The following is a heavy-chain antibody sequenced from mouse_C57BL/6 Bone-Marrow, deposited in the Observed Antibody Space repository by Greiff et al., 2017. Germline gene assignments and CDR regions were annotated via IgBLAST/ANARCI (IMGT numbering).Heavy chain of an antibody. V-gene: IGHV1-64*01. CDR3: VKRGGWVVDFDY. Sequence: VQLQQPGAELVKPGASVKLSCKASGYTFTSYWMHWVKQRPGQGLEWIGMIHPNSGRTNYNEKFKSKATLTVDKSSSTTYIQLSSLTSEDSAVYYCVKRGGWVVDFDYWGQGTTLTVSS. CDR2: IHPNSGRT. CDR1: GYTFTSYW. D-gene: IGHD1-1*01. J-gene: IGHJ2*01.